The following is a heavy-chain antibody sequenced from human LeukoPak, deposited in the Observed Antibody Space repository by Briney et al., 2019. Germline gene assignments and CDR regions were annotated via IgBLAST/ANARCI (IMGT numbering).Heavy chain of an antibody. Sequence: GGSLRLSCAASGITFSNYGMHWVRQAPGKGLEWVAFIRYDGSNKYYADSVKGRFTISRDNSKNTLFLQMNSLRAEDTAVYYCAKDSRGSVDMATIFDYWGQGTLVTVSS. J-gene: IGHJ4*02. CDR2: IRYDGSNK. CDR1: GITFSNYG. D-gene: IGHD5-24*01. CDR3: AKDSRGSVDMATIFDY. V-gene: IGHV3-30*02.